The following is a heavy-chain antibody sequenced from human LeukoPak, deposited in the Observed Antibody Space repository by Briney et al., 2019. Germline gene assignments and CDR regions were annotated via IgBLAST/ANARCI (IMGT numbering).Heavy chain of an antibody. J-gene: IGHJ4*02. CDR3: ARFGRDGYNGYFDY. Sequence: SETLSLTCTVSGGSISSYYWSWIRQPPGKGLEWIGYIYYSASTNYNPSLKSRVTISVDTSKNQFSLKLSSVTAADTAVYYCARFGRDGYNGYFDYWGQGTLVTVSS. D-gene: IGHD5-24*01. CDR1: GGSISSYY. V-gene: IGHV4-59*01. CDR2: IYYSAST.